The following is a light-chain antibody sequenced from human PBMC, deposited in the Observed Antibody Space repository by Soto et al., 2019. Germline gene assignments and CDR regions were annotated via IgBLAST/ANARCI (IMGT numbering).Light chain of an antibody. J-gene: IGKJ2*01. V-gene: IGKV1-39*01. Sequence: DIQMTQSPSSLSASVGDRVTITCRASQSISSYLNWYQQKPGKAPKLLIYAASSLQSGVPSRFSGSGSGTDFTRTISSLQPEDFATYYCQQSYSTPPHTFGQGTKLEIK. CDR3: QQSYSTPPHT. CDR1: QSISSY. CDR2: AAS.